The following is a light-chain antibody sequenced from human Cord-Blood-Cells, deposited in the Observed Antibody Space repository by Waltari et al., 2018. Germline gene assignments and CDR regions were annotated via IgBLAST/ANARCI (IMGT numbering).Light chain of an antibody. CDR2: CAS. J-gene: IGKJ1*01. CDR1: ESVRSID. Sequence: SSRARESVRSIDSTVSQQSPGQAPRLLICCASSRASGIPDRFSGSGSETDFTLTLSRLEPEDFAVYYCQQYGSSLWTFGQGTKVEIK. CDR3: QQYGSSLWT. V-gene: IGKV3-20*01.